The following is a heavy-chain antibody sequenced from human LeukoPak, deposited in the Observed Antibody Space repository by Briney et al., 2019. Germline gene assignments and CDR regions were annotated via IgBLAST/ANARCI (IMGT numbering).Heavy chain of an antibody. CDR2: VSGYDGAT. Sequence: ASVKVSCKTSGYSFTSYGISWVRQGPGQGLEWMGWVSGYDGATNYAQKLQGRVTMTTYPSTSTAYIELRSLTSDDTAAYHCARDRHSGYASSWYEYWGQGTLVTVSS. CDR1: GYSFTSYG. J-gene: IGHJ4*02. CDR3: ARDRHSGYASSWYEY. V-gene: IGHV1-18*01. D-gene: IGHD6-13*01.